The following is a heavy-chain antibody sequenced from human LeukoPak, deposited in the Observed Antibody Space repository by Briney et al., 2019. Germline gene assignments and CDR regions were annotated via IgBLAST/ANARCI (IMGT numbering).Heavy chain of an antibody. J-gene: IGHJ4*02. CDR1: GFTFNSDW. CDR3: ARHGYSYGYLDY. D-gene: IGHD5-18*01. Sequence: PGGSLRLSCAASGFTFNSDWMTWVRQAPGKGLEWVANIRQDGSEKYYADSVKGRFTISRDNANSSLCLQMNSLRAEDTAVYYCARHGYSYGYLDYWGQGTLVTVSS. CDR2: IRQDGSEK. V-gene: IGHV3-7*01.